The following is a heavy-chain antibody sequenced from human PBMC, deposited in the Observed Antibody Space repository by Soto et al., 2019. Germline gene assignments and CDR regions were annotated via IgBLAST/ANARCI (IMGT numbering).Heavy chain of an antibody. J-gene: IGHJ4*02. D-gene: IGHD1-26*01. Sequence: GGSLRLSCVVSRFTGVSSFMSWVRQAPGKGLEWVASIKYDGIAKFYVGSVEGRFTISRDSAENSLFLQMNTLRVEDTAVYYCARLLGAVTTFEYWGQGA. V-gene: IGHV3-7*01. CDR2: IKYDGIAK. CDR1: RFTGVSSF. CDR3: ARLLGAVTTFEY.